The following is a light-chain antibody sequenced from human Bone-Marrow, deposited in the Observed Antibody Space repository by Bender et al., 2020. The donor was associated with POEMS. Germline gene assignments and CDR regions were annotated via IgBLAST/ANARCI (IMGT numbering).Light chain of an antibody. J-gene: IGLJ2*01. CDR1: SSDVGGYKY. CDR3: QSYDSSLSASV. V-gene: IGLV2-14*03. Sequence: QSTLTQPASVSGSPGQSITISCTGTSSDVGGYKYVSWYQQHPGKVPKLIIYDVTNRPSGASNRFSGSKSGNTASLTISGLQSEDEADYYCQSYDSSLSASVFGGGTKVTVL. CDR2: DVT.